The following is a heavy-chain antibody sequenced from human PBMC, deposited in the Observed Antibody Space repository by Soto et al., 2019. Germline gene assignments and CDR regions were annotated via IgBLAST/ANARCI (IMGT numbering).Heavy chain of an antibody. CDR3: ARDCSSSSCYGRAFDV. Sequence: QVQLQESGPGLVKPSGTLSLTCAVSSGSISSTNWWSWVRQPPGKGLEWIGEIYHSGSINYNPSLKSRVTMSVDKSKNQFSLKLNSGTAADTAVYYCARDCSSSSCYGRAFDVWGQGTRVTVSS. CDR1: SGSISSTNW. D-gene: IGHD2-2*01. J-gene: IGHJ3*01. V-gene: IGHV4-4*02. CDR2: IYHSGSI.